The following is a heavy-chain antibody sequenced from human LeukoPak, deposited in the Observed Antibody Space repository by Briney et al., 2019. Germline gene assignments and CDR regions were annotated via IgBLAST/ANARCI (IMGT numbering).Heavy chain of an antibody. V-gene: IGHV3-21*01. CDR1: GFTFSSYS. Sequence: PGGSLRLSCAASGFTFSSYSMNWVRQAPGKGLEWVSSISSSSSYIYYADSVKGRFTISRDNAKNSLYLQMNSLRAEDTAVYYCARAQNRDYCSGTSCYAFFYYGMDVWGKGTTVTVSS. CDR2: ISSSSSYI. CDR3: ARAQNRDYCSGTSCYAFFYYGMDV. J-gene: IGHJ6*04. D-gene: IGHD2-2*01.